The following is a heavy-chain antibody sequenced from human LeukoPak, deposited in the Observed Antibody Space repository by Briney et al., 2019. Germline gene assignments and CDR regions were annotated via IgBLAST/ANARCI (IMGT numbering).Heavy chain of an antibody. D-gene: IGHD5-18*01. V-gene: IGHV3-23*01. CDR2: ISSGGSS. J-gene: IGHJ4*02. CDR1: GFTFSSYA. Sequence: GGSLRLSCAASGFTFSSYAMSWVRQAPGKGLEWVSTISSGGSSYYADSVKGRFTISRDNSKNTLYLQMNSLRAEDTAVYYCAKARVQLWFLYYFDYWGQGTLVTVSS. CDR3: AKARVQLWFLYYFDY.